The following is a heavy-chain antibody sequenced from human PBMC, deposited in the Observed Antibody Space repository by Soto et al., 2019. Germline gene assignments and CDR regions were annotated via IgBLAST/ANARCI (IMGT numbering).Heavy chain of an antibody. Sequence: QVQLRQSGPRLARPSGTLSLTCVVSGDSISSTHWWTWVRQTPGTGLGWIGEGYHTGSTKYNPSRKNRVTISLDKSNNPFSLNLKSLTAADTAVYYCATLPPRIVVTILPIPSWGQGTQVTVSS. CDR3: ATLPPRIVVTILPIPS. V-gene: IGHV4-4*02. CDR1: GDSISSTHW. CDR2: GYHTGST. D-gene: IGHD2-21*01. J-gene: IGHJ4*02.